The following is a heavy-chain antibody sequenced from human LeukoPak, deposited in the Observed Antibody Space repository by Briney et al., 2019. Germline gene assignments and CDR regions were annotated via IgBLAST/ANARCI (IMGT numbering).Heavy chain of an antibody. CDR2: THYSGRI. V-gene: IGHV4-59*12. CDR3: ARDLNNEWLRGYYFDY. CDR1: GDSIRSYY. J-gene: IGHJ4*02. D-gene: IGHD5-12*01. Sequence: SETLSLTCTVSGDSIRSYYWNWVRQPPGKSLEWNGFTHYSGRISYNPSLKSRVSTSVDTSKNQFSLRLSFVTAADTAVYYCARDLNNEWLRGYYFDYWGQGTLVTVSS.